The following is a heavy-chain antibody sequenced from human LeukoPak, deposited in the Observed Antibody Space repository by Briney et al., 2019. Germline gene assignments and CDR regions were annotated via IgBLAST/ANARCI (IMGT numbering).Heavy chain of an antibody. D-gene: IGHD6-6*01. Sequence: SETLSLTCAVYGGSLSGYYWSWIRQPPGKGLEWIGEINHSGSTNYNPSLKSRVTISVDTSKNQFSLKLSSVTAADTAVYYCARVGYSSSSYIDYWGQGTLVTVSS. CDR2: INHSGST. CDR3: ARVGYSSSSYIDY. J-gene: IGHJ4*02. CDR1: GGSLSGYY. V-gene: IGHV4-34*01.